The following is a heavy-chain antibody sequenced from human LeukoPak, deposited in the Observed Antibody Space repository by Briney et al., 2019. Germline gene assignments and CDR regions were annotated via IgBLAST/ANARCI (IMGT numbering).Heavy chain of an antibody. D-gene: IGHD2/OR15-2a*01. J-gene: IGHJ4*02. Sequence: PGGSLRLSCATSGFTFDDYGMYWVRQVPGKGLECVSGINWNGDSTNYADSVKGRLSISRDNAKNSLYLQMNSPRAEDTALYYCASNRYGYFDYWGQGTLVTVSS. CDR1: GFTFDDYG. CDR3: ASNRYGYFDY. CDR2: INWNGDST. V-gene: IGHV3-20*04.